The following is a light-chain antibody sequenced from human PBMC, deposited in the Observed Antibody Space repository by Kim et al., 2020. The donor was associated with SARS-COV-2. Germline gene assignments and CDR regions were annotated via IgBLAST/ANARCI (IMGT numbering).Light chain of an antibody. Sequence: DTQMTQSPSSLSASVGDRVTITCRASQGISNYLAWYQQKPGKVPELLIFGASTLQSGVPSRFSGSGSGTDFTLTISSLQPEDVATYYCQKYNSVPFTFGPGTKVDIK. CDR1: QGISNY. CDR2: GAS. CDR3: QKYNSVPFT. J-gene: IGKJ3*01. V-gene: IGKV1-27*01.